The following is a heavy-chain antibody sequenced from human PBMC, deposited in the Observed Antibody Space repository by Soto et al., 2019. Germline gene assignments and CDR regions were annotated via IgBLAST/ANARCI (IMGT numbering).Heavy chain of an antibody. Sequence: GVLRLSCAASGFTFSSYEMNWVRQAPGKGLEWVSYISSSGSTIYYADSVKGRFTISRDNAKNSLYLQMNSLRAEDTAVYYCAREIQYYDFWSGPNYYYGMDVWGQGTTVTVSS. D-gene: IGHD3-3*01. CDR1: GFTFSSYE. CDR2: ISSSGSTI. V-gene: IGHV3-48*03. CDR3: AREIQYYDFWSGPNYYYGMDV. J-gene: IGHJ6*02.